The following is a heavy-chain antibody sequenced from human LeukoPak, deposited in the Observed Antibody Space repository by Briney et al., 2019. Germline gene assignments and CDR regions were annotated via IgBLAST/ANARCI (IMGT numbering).Heavy chain of an antibody. CDR1: GFTVRSNY. J-gene: IGHJ4*02. V-gene: IGHV3-11*06. Sequence: GGSLRLSCAASGFTVRSNYMSWIRQAPGKGLEWVSYISSSSSYTNYADSVKGRFTISRDNAKNSLYLQMNSLRAEDTAVYYCAAGITGTISDYWGQGTLVTVSS. D-gene: IGHD1-7*01. CDR2: ISSSSSYT. CDR3: AAGITGTISDY.